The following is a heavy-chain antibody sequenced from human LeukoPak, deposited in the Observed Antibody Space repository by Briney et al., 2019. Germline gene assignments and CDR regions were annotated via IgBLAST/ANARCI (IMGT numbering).Heavy chain of an antibody. CDR2: ITNSGSAM. CDR1: GFTFSSYE. D-gene: IGHD1-14*01. Sequence: GGSLRLSCAASGFTFSSYEMNWVRQAPGKGLEWVSYITNSGSAMFYSNSVKGRFTISRDNAKNSLYLQMNSLRAEDTAVYYCARSGTTSLFDYWGQGTLVTVSS. J-gene: IGHJ4*02. V-gene: IGHV3-48*03. CDR3: ARSGTTSLFDY.